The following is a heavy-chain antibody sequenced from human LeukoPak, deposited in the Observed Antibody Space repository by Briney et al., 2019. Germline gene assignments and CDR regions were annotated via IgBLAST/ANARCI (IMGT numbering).Heavy chain of an antibody. Sequence: GASVKVSCKASGYTFTSYDINWVRQATGQGLEWMGWMNPNGGNTGYAQKFQGRVTMTRNTSISTAYMELSSLRSEDTAVYYCARVVVGATIPHYWGQGTLVTVSS. CDR2: MNPNGGNT. V-gene: IGHV1-8*01. CDR1: GYTFTSYD. D-gene: IGHD1-26*01. CDR3: ARVVVGATIPHY. J-gene: IGHJ4*02.